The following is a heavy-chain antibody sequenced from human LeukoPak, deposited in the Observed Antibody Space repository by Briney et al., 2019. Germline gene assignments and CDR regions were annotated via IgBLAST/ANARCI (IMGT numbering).Heavy chain of an antibody. Sequence: ASVKVSCKASGYTFTSYCMHWVRQAPGQGLEWMGIINPSGGSTSYAQKFQGRVTMTRDMSTSTVYMELSSLRSEDTAMYYCATYHDAFDIWGQGTMVTVSS. CDR1: GYTFTSYC. J-gene: IGHJ3*02. D-gene: IGHD3-22*01. CDR3: ATYHDAFDI. V-gene: IGHV1-46*01. CDR2: INPSGGST.